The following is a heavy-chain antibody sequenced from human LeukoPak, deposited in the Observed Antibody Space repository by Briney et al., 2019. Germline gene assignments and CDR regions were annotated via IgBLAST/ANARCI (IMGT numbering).Heavy chain of an antibody. CDR1: GFTFSSYA. D-gene: IGHD6-19*01. CDR3: ARDGSGWYPFDP. J-gene: IGHJ5*02. V-gene: IGHV3-21*01. Sequence: GGSLRLSCAASGFTFSSYAMNWVRQAPGKGLEWVSSISSSSSYIYYADSVKGRFTISRDNAKNSLYLQMNSLRAEDTAVYYCARDGSGWYPFDPWGQGTLVTVSS. CDR2: ISSSSSYI.